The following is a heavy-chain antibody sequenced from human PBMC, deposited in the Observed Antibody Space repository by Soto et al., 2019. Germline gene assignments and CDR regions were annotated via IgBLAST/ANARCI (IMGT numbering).Heavy chain of an antibody. CDR2: IYQSGST. J-gene: IGHJ5*01. CDR1: GGSMSSSNW. Sequence: SETLSLTCAVSGGSMSSSNWWSWVRQPPGKGLEWIGEIYQSGSTNYDSSLKSRVTISVDKSKNQFSLKLNSVTAADTAVYYCARYYVSGSYFDSWGQGTLVAVSS. CDR3: ARYYVSGSYFDS. V-gene: IGHV4-4*02. D-gene: IGHD3-10*01.